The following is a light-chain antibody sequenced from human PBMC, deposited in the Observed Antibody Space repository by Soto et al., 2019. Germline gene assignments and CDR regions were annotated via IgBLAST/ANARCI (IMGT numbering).Light chain of an antibody. CDR2: LNT. CDR3: AAWDDNVYV. V-gene: IGLV1-44*01. Sequence: QSVLTQPPSASVTPGQRVIISCSGGSSNIGRNPVNWYQKFPGTAPKLLISLNTQRPSGVPDRFSGSKSGTSASLAISGLRSEDEADYYCAAWDDNVYVFGTGTRSPS. J-gene: IGLJ1*01. CDR1: SSNIGRNP.